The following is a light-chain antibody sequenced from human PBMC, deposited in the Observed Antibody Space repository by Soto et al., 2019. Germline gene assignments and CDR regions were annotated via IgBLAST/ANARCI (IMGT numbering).Light chain of an antibody. CDR3: QQYYTYPWT. J-gene: IGKJ1*01. CDR2: KAS. V-gene: IGKV1-5*03. Sequence: DIQMTQSPSTLPASVGDRLTITCRASQSISTWLAWYQQRPGKGPKLLIYKASNLQGGVSSRFSSSGSGTEFTLTISGLQPDDFATYYCQQYYTYPWTFGHGTKVDIK. CDR1: QSISTW.